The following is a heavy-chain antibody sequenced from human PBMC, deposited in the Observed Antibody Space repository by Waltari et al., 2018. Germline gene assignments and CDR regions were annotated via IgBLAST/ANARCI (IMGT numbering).Heavy chain of an antibody. CDR3: ASNELGGAFDY. CDR1: GFTFSSYG. D-gene: IGHD3-10*01. CDR2: IWYDGSNK. J-gene: IGHJ4*02. Sequence: QVQLVESGGGVVQPGRSLRLSCAASGFTFSSYGMHWVRQAPGKGLDWVAVIWYDGSNKYYADSVKGRFTISRDNSKNTLYLQMNSLRAEDTAVYYCASNELGGAFDYWGQGTLVTVSS. V-gene: IGHV3-33*01.